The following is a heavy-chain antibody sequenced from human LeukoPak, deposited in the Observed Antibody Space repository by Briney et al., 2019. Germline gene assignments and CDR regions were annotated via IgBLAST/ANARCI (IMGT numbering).Heavy chain of an antibody. Sequence: ASVTVSCKASGYTFTNYYMHWVRQAPGQGLEWMGIINPSGGSTTYTQKFQGRVTMTRDTSTSTVYMEVSSLRSEDTAVYYCARGPMRGWFDPWGQGTLVTVSS. CDR2: INPSGGST. CDR3: ARGPMRGWFDP. V-gene: IGHV1-46*01. CDR1: GYTFTNYY. J-gene: IGHJ5*02.